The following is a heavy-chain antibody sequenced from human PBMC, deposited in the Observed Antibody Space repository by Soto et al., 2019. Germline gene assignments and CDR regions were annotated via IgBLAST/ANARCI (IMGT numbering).Heavy chain of an antibody. J-gene: IGHJ3*02. Sequence: PSETLSLTCTVSGGSISSSSCYWGWIRQPPGKGLEWIGSIYYSGSTYYNPSLKSRVTISVDTSKNQFSLKLSSVTAADTAVYYCARVYDYIWGSYPRPHDAFDIWGQGTMVTVSS. CDR3: ARVYDYIWGSYPRPHDAFDI. V-gene: IGHV4-39*01. D-gene: IGHD3-16*01. CDR1: GGSISSSSCY. CDR2: IYYSGST.